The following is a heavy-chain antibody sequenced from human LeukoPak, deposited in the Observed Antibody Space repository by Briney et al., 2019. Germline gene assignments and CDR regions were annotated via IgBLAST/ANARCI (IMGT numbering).Heavy chain of an antibody. V-gene: IGHV4-34*01. CDR3: ARGTGFLGTIYYFDY. CDR2: INHSGST. J-gene: IGHJ4*02. Sequence: PSETLSLTCAVYGGSFSGYYWSWIRQPPGKGLEWIGEINHSGSTNYNPSLKSRVTISVDTSKNQFSLKLSSVTAADTAVYYCARGTGFLGTIYYFDYWGQGTLVTVSS. CDR1: GGSFSGYY. D-gene: IGHD2/OR15-2a*01.